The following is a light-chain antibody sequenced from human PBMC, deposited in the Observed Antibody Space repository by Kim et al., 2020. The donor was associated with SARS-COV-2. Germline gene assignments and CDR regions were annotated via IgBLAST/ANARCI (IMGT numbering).Light chain of an antibody. CDR2: AAS. V-gene: IGKV1-12*01. CDR3: QQSNNIPIT. J-gene: IGKJ5*01. Sequence: DVQMTQSPSSVSASVGARVTITCRASQGIASWLAWYQQKPGKAPRLLIYAASALQHGVPSRFSGSGSGTEFTLTISSLQPEDSATYYCQQSNNIPITFGQGTRLEIK. CDR1: QGIASW.